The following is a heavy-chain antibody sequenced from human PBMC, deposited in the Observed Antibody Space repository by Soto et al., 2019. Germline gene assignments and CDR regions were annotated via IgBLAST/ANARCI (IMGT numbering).Heavy chain of an antibody. J-gene: IGHJ4*02. V-gene: IGHV1-46*03. CDR2: INPSGGST. CDR1: GYTFTSYY. CDR3: ARDAGIAAAGSDIYFDY. D-gene: IGHD6-13*01. Sequence: ASVKVSCKASGYTFTSYYMHWVRQAPGQGLEWMGIINPSGGSTSYAQKFQGRVTMTRDTSTSTVYMELSSLRSEDTAVYYCARDAGIAAAGSDIYFDYWGQGTLVTVSS.